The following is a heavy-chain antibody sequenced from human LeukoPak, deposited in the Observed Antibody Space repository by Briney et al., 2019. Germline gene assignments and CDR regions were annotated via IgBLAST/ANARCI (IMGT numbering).Heavy chain of an antibody. D-gene: IGHD3-16*01. CDR2: IYHSGST. CDR1: GYSISRGNH. J-gene: IGHJ4*02. V-gene: IGHV4-38-2*02. CDR3: ARDPLIGPIDY. Sequence: SETLSLTCTVSGYSISRGNHWGWIRQPPGKGLEWIGSIYHSGSTYYNPSLKSRVTISVDTSKNQFSLKLTSVTAADTAVYYCARDPLIGPIDYWGQGTLVTVSS.